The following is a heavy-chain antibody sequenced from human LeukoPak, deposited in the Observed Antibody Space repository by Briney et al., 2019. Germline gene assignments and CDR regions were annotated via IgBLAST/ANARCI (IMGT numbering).Heavy chain of an antibody. J-gene: IGHJ4*02. CDR1: GFTFSSCA. V-gene: IGHV3-30-3*01. Sequence: PGGSLILSCAAAGFTFSSCAMHWVRQAPGKGVVWVAVITYDGSNKYYADSVKGRFTISRDNSKNTLYLQMNSLRAEDTAVYYCARCGVAHGNSYYFDYWGQGTLVTVSS. CDR3: ARCGVAHGNSYYFDY. D-gene: IGHD3-3*01. CDR2: ITYDGSNK.